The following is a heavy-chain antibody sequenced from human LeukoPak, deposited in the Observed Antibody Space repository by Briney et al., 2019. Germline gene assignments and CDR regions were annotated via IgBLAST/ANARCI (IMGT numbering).Heavy chain of an antibody. Sequence: ASVKVSCKASGYSFTAFYIHWVRQAPGQGLEWMGWIHPRSGDTTYAQKFQGRVTLTRDTSISTVYMDLSSLRSDDTAVYYCARNTINWFDPWGRESWSPSPQ. V-gene: IGHV1-2*02. CDR3: ARNTINWFDP. J-gene: IGHJ5*02. CDR2: IHPRSGDT. CDR1: GYSFTAFY. D-gene: IGHD5-24*01.